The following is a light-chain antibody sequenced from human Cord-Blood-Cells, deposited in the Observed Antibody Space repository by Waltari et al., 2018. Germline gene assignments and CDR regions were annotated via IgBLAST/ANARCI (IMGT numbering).Light chain of an antibody. CDR3: AAWDDSLSGRV. Sequence: QSVLTQPPSASGTPGQRVTISCSGSSSNIGSNYVYWYQQLPGTAPKLLIDRNNQRPSGAPGRFAGSKSGTSASLAISGLRSEDEADYYCAAWDDSLSGRVFGGGTKLTVL. CDR1: SSNIGSNY. CDR2: RNN. V-gene: IGLV1-47*01. J-gene: IGLJ3*02.